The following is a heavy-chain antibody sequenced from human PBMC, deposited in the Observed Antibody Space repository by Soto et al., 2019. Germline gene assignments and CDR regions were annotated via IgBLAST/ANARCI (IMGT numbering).Heavy chain of an antibody. Sequence: EVQLVESGGGLVQPGGSLRLSCAASGFTFSLYSMSWVRQAPGKGLEWVSYISRSSTGIHYAGSVKGAFTISRDDATNSMHLQMTSLRDGDTAVYYCARAVTWGLDVWGQGTTVSISS. CDR3: ARAVTWGLDV. J-gene: IGHJ6*02. CDR2: ISRSSTGI. D-gene: IGHD3-10*01. V-gene: IGHV3-48*02. CDR1: GFTFSLYS.